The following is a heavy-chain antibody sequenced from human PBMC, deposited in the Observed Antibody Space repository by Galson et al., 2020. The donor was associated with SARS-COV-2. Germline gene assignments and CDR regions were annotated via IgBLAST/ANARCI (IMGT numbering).Heavy chain of an antibody. D-gene: IGHD3-22*01. Sequence: SETLSLTCTVSGGSISGDCWSWIRQPPGKGLEWIGNVYYSGKISYNPSLKSRVTISLDTSKNQFSLKLTSVTAADTAVYYCARRNSYSSSSAYHFDFWGQGTLVTVSS. V-gene: IGHV4-59*03. J-gene: IGHJ4*02. CDR2: VYYSGKI. CDR3: ARRNSYSSSSAYHFDF. CDR1: GGSISGDC.